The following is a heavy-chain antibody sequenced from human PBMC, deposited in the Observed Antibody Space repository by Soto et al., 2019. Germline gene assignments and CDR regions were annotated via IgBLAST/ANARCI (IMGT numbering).Heavy chain of an antibody. CDR3: AHYSYGGLRITMTPAGFDP. J-gene: IGHJ5*02. V-gene: IGHV2-5*01. D-gene: IGHD3-22*01. CDR1: GFSLSTSGVG. CDR2: IYWNDDK. Sequence: SGPTLVNPTHTLTLICTFSGFSLSTSGVGVGWIRQPPGKALEWHALIYWNDDKRYSPSLKSRLTITKDTSKNQMVLTMTNMDPVDTATYSCAHYSYGGLRITMTPAGFDPWGQGTLVTVSS.